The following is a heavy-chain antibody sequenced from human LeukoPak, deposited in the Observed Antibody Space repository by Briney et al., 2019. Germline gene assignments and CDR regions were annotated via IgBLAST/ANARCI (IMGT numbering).Heavy chain of an antibody. CDR1: GFTFSSYS. CDR2: ISSSSSYI. J-gene: IGHJ6*02. Sequence: GGSLRLSCAASGFTFSSYSMNWVRQAPGKGPEWVSSISSSSSYIYYADSVKGRFTISRDNAKNSLYLQMNSLRAEDTAVYYCARDLHYYVAMDVWGQGTTVTVSS. V-gene: IGHV3-21*01. CDR3: ARDLHYYVAMDV. D-gene: IGHD3-10*02.